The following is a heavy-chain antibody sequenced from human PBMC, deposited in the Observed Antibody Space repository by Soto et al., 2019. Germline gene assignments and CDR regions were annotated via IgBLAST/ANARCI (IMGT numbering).Heavy chain of an antibody. CDR1: GFTFSSYS. CDR2: ISGSGTSI. Sequence: EVQLVESGGGLVQPGGSLRLSCAASGFTFSSYSMNWVRQAPGKGLEWLSYISGSGTSISYRDSVRGRFTISRDNAKTSLYLKIDSRGAEDTAVYYCARSRYNDSWGQGTLVTVSS. CDR3: ARSRYNDS. V-gene: IGHV3-48*01. D-gene: IGHD1-1*01. J-gene: IGHJ4*02.